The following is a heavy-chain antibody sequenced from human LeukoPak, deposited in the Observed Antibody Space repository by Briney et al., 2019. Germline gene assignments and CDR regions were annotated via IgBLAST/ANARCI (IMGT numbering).Heavy chain of an antibody. D-gene: IGHD5-18*01. CDR3: ARDSNYDY. Sequence: GGSLRLSCAASGFTVSSTYMSWVRQAPGKGLEWVPVIYSGGSTYYADSVKGRFTISRDNSQNTLYLQMNSLRAEDTAVYYCARDSNYDYWGQGTLVTVSS. J-gene: IGHJ4*02. CDR2: IYSGGST. CDR1: GFTVSSTY. V-gene: IGHV3-66*02.